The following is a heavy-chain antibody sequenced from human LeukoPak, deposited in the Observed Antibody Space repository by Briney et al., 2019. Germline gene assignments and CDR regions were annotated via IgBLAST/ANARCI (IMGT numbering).Heavy chain of an antibody. Sequence: GGSLRLSCAASGFTFSPYGMNWVRQAPGKGLEWISYISRSATIIHYADSVKGRFTISRDNAKNSLYLQMNSLRAEDTAVYYCARDSEQWRIFDIWGQGTMVTVSS. CDR3: ARDSEQWRIFDI. CDR1: GFTFSPYG. J-gene: IGHJ3*02. D-gene: IGHD6-19*01. V-gene: IGHV3-48*04. CDR2: ISRSATII.